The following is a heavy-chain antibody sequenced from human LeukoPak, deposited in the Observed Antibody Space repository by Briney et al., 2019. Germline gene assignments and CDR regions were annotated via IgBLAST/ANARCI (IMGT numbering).Heavy chain of an antibody. J-gene: IGHJ4*02. D-gene: IGHD5-18*01. CDR1: GFPFTNNP. V-gene: IGHV3-48*01. CDR3: ARDGGKSYEIDY. Sequence: GGSLRLSCVVSGFPFTNNPMNWVRQAPGKGLEWVSYISNDITTTYYAESVKGRFTISRDNAKNSLYLQMSSLRVEDTAVYYCARDGGKSYEIDYWGQGTLVTVSS. CDR2: ISNDITTT.